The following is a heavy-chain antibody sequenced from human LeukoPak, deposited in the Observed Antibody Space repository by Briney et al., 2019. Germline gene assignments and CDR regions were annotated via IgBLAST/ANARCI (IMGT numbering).Heavy chain of an antibody. CDR1: GFTFDDYA. J-gene: IGHJ5*02. Sequence: ETGGSLRLSCAASGFTFDDYAMHWVRQAPGKGLEWVSGISWNSGSIGYADSVKGRFTISRDNAKNSLYLQMNSLRAGDTALYYCAKDEEFDPWGQGTLVTVSS. V-gene: IGHV3-9*01. CDR3: AKDEEFDP. CDR2: ISWNSGSI.